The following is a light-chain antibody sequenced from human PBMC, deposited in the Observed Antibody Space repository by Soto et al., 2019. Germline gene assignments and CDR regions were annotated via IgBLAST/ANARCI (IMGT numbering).Light chain of an antibody. J-gene: IGKJ1*01. V-gene: IGKV3-20*01. CDR3: QHYDSSQWT. CDR1: QSVSGIY. CDR2: GAS. Sequence: EIVLTQSPGTLSLSPGEGVTLSCRASQSVSGIYLAWYQQKPGQAPRLLISGASSRATGIPDRFSGSGSGTDFTLTINRLEPEDFAVYYCQHYDSSQWTFGQGTRVEIK.